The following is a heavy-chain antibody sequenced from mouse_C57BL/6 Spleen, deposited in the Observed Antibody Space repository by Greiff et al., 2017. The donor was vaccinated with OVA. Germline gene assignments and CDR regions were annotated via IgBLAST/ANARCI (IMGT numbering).Heavy chain of an antibody. J-gene: IGHJ1*03. V-gene: IGHV1-82*01. Sequence: QVQLQQSGPELVKPGASVKISCKASGYAFSSSWMNWVKQRPGKGLEWIGRIYPGDGDTNYNGKFKGKATLTADKSSSTAYMQLSSLTSEDSAVYFCARYYYGSSYVEYFDVWGTGTTVTVSS. CDR2: IYPGDGDT. CDR3: ARYYYGSSYVEYFDV. D-gene: IGHD1-1*01. CDR1: GYAFSSSW.